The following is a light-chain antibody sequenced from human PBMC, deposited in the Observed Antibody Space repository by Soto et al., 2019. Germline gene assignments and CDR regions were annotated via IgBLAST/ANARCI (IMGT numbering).Light chain of an antibody. CDR2: DNS. CDR3: HSYDVSLRGPA. CDR1: RSNIGAGYD. Sequence: QSVLTQPPSLSGAPGQRVTISCTGSRSNIGAGYDVHWYQHLPGPAPKVLIFDNSNRPSGVPDRFSGSKSGISASLAITGLQAEDEAVYYCHSYDVSLRGPAFGGGTKVTVL. V-gene: IGLV1-40*01. J-gene: IGLJ2*01.